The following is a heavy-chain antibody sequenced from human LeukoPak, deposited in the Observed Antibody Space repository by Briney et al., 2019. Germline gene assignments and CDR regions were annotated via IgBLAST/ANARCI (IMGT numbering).Heavy chain of an antibody. Sequence: SETLSLTCAVYGGSFSGYYWSWIRQPPGKGLEWIGEINHSGSTNYNPSLRSRVTISVDTSKNQFSLKLSSVTAADTAVYYCARGRRSSGWTRWFDPWGQGTLVTVSS. CDR3: ARGRRSSGWTRWFDP. V-gene: IGHV4-34*01. J-gene: IGHJ5*02. CDR2: INHSGST. D-gene: IGHD6-19*01. CDR1: GGSFSGYY.